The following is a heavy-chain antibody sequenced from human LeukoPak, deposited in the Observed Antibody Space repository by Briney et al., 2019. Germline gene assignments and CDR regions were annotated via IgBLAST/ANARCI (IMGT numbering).Heavy chain of an antibody. J-gene: IGHJ4*02. CDR3: TTMVRGASSY. D-gene: IGHD3-10*01. V-gene: IGHV3-73*01. CDR2: IRSKANSYAT. Sequence: PGGSLRLSCAASGFTFSSYGMHWVRQASGKGLEWVGRIRSKANSYATAYAASVKGRFTISRDDSKNTAYLQMNSLKTEDTAVYYCTTMVRGASSYWGQGTLVTVSS. CDR1: GFTFSSYG.